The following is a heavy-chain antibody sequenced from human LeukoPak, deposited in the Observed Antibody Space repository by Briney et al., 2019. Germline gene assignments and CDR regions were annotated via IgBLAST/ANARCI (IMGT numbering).Heavy chain of an antibody. D-gene: IGHD6-13*01. CDR3: ATYSSSWHLYGMDV. J-gene: IGHJ6*02. CDR1: GYTLTESS. V-gene: IGHV1-24*01. CDR2: FDPEDGET. Sequence: ASVKVSCKVSGYTLTESSMHWVRQAPGKGLEWMGGFDPEDGETIYAQKFQGRVTMTEDTSTDTAYMELSSLRSEDTAVYYCATYSSSWHLYGMDVWGQGTTVTVSS.